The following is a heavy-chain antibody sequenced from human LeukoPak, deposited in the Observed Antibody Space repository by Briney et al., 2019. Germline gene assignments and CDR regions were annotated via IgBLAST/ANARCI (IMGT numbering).Heavy chain of an antibody. CDR3: ATLLLWFGELYFDY. CDR1: GGSIRSGGYY. J-gene: IGHJ4*02. D-gene: IGHD3-10*01. V-gene: IGHV4-31*03. CDR2: IYYSGST. Sequence: SETLSLTCTVSGGSIRSGGYYWSWSRQHRGRGLEWIGYIYYSGSTYYNPSLKSRVTISVDTSKNQFSLKLSSVTAADTAVYYCATLLLWFGELYFDYWGQGTLVTVSS.